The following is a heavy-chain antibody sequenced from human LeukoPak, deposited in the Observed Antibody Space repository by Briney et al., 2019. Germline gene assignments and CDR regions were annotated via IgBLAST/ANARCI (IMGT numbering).Heavy chain of an antibody. J-gene: IGHJ4*02. CDR2: IYYSGST. CDR3: ARHHDFWSGYHLDY. V-gene: IGHV4-39*01. D-gene: IGHD3-3*01. CDR1: GGSISSSSYY. Sequence: SETLSLTCTVSGGSISSSSYYWGWIRQPPEKGLEWIGSIYYSGSTYYNPSLKSRVTISVDTSKNQFSLKLSSVTAADTAVYYCARHHDFWSGYHLDYWGQGTLVTVSS.